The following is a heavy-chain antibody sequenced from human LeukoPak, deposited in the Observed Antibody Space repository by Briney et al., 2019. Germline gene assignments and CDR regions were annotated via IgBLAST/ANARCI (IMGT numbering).Heavy chain of an antibody. Sequence: GESLKISCKGSGYSFTSYWIGWVRQMPGKGLERIWSIYPGDSDTRYSPSFQGQVTNSVDKSISTAYLQWSSLKASDTAIYYCARTNYYDQMNWFDPWGQGTLVTVSS. CDR3: ARTNYYDQMNWFDP. D-gene: IGHD3-22*01. J-gene: IGHJ5*02. CDR2: IYPGDSDT. V-gene: IGHV5-51*06. CDR1: GYSFTSYW.